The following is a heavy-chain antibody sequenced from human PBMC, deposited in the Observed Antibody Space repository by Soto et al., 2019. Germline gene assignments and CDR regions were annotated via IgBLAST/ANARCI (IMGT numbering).Heavy chain of an antibody. J-gene: IGHJ5*02. D-gene: IGHD6-13*01. CDR2: IYYSGST. Sequence: PSETLSLTCTVSGGSISSYYWSWIRQPPGKGLEWIGYIYYSGSTNYNPSLKSRVTISVDTSKNQFSLKLSSVTAADTAVYYCARVVGSSWYWGVWFDPWGQGTLVTVSS. CDR3: ARVVGSSWYWGVWFDP. CDR1: GGSISSYY. V-gene: IGHV4-59*01.